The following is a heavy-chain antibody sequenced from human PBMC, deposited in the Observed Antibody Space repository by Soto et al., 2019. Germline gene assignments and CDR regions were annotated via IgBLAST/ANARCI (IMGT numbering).Heavy chain of an antibody. V-gene: IGHV4-34*01. CDR3: AMRVGASSNGGSYFDY. J-gene: IGHJ4*02. D-gene: IGHD1-26*01. CDR1: GGSFSGYY. Sequence: QVQLRQWGAGLLRPSETLSLTCAVYGGSFSGYYWSWIRQPPGKGMEWIGEINHSGSTNYNPSLKSRVTMSVDTSRNQFSLKVSSVTAADTAVYFCAMRVGASSNGGSYFDYGGQGTPVTVSS. CDR2: INHSGST.